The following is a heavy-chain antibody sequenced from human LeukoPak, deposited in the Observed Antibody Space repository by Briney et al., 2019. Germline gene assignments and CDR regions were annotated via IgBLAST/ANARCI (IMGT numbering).Heavy chain of an antibody. Sequence: PGGSLRLSCAASGFTFSSYAMSWVRQAPGKGLEWVSTISGSGGSTYYADSVKGRFTISRDNSKNTLYLQMNSLRAEDTVVYYCAAHSSPYYYYYMDVWGKGTTVTVSS. V-gene: IGHV3-23*01. D-gene: IGHD6-13*01. CDR1: GFTFSSYA. CDR2: ISGSGGST. J-gene: IGHJ6*03. CDR3: AAHSSPYYYYYMDV.